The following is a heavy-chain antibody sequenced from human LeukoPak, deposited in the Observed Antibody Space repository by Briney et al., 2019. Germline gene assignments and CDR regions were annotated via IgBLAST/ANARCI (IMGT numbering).Heavy chain of an antibody. CDR1: GFTFSSHA. D-gene: IGHD1-26*01. Sequence: GRSLRLSCAASGFTFSSHAMHWVRQAPGKGLEWVAVISYDGSNKYYADSVKGRFTISRDNSKNTLYLQMNSLRAEDTAVYYCARRGIRGYFYYGMDVWGQGTTVTVSS. CDR2: ISYDGSNK. J-gene: IGHJ6*02. V-gene: IGHV3-30-3*01. CDR3: ARRGIRGYFYYGMDV.